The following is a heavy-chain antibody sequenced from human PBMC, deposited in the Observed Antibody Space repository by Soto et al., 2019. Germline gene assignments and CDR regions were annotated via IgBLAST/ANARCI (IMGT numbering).Heavy chain of an antibody. V-gene: IGHV3-74*01. J-gene: IGHJ4*02. CDR1: GFSFSDYW. CDR3: VSGTRGWSGMDY. Sequence: EVQLVESGGVLVQPGGSLRLSCAASGFSFSDYWMHWGRQPPGKGLVWVSHISEDGSISAYADSLKGRFTITRDNAKNTLFLQINGLRDEDTALYYCVSGTRGWSGMDYWGQGTLLTVSS. CDR2: ISEDGSIS. D-gene: IGHD3-3*01.